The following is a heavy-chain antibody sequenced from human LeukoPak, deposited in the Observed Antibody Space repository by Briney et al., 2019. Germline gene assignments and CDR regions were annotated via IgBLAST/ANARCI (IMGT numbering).Heavy chain of an antibody. CDR3: ADLGSRD. Sequence: GESLRLSCAASGFTFSSAWVTCVRQAPGRGREWGATIKDDQRDKYYLDPVKGRFTSSSDNAKKSLWLQMNSLRVEDTAMYYCADLGSRDWGQGTLVSVPS. CDR2: IKDDQRDK. V-gene: IGHV3-7*01. D-gene: IGHD3-16*01. CDR1: GFTFSSAW. J-gene: IGHJ1*01.